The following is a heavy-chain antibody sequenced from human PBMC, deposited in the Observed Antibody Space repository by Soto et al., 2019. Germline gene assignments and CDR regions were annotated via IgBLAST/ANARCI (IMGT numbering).Heavy chain of an antibody. CDR3: AGHRKSSGWGGAFDI. V-gene: IGHV3-66*04. CDR1: GFTVSSNY. D-gene: IGHD6-19*01. Sequence: GGSLRLSCAASGFTVSSNYMSWVRQAPGKGLEWVSVIYSGGSTYYADSVKGRFTISRDNSKNTLYLQMNSLRAEDTAVYYCAGHRKSSGWGGAFDIWGQGTMVTVSS. CDR2: IYSGGST. J-gene: IGHJ3*02.